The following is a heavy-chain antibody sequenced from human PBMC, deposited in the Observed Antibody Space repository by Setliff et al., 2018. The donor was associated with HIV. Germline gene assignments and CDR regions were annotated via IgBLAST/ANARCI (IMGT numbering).Heavy chain of an antibody. Sequence: PGGSLRLSCAASGFTVSRFYMSWVRQAPGKGLEWVSVIYSDGSSYYADSVRCRFTISRDNYENTLYLQMNSLGPEDTAVYYCARDSPLSHFDYWGQGIRVTVSS. J-gene: IGHJ4*02. CDR1: GFTVSRFY. CDR3: ARDSPLSHFDY. V-gene: IGHV3-53*01. CDR2: IYSDGSS.